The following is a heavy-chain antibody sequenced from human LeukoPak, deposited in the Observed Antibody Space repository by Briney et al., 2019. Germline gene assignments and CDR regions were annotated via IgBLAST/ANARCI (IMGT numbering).Heavy chain of an antibody. D-gene: IGHD1-14*01. V-gene: IGHV4-39*01. J-gene: IGHJ4*02. Sequence: PSETLSLTCTVSGGSISSSSYYWGWIRRPPGKGLEWIGSIYYSGSTYYNPSLKSRVTISVDTSKNQFSLKLSSVTAADTAVYYCARHVGVWPITAWGQGTLVTVSS. CDR3: ARHVGVWPITA. CDR2: IYYSGST. CDR1: GGSISSSSYY.